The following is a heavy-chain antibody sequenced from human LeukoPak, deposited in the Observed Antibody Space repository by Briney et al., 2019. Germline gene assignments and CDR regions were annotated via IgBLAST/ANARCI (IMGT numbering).Heavy chain of an antibody. J-gene: IGHJ4*02. CDR1: GGSISSGYY. CDR2: IYNSGST. V-gene: IGHV4-38-2*02. D-gene: IGHD3-22*01. Sequence: SETLSLTCTVSGGSISSGYYWGWIRQPPGKGLEWIGSIYNSGSTYYNSSLKSRVTISVDMSKSQFSLKLSSVTAADTAVYYCARVGYYYDSTGYYPRPVYFDHWGQGTLVTVSS. CDR3: ARVGYYYDSTGYYPRPVYFDH.